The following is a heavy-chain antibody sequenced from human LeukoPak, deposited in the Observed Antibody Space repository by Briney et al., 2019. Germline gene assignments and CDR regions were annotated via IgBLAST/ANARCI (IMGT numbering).Heavy chain of an antibody. CDR3: ARGPRITGRTGNWFDP. CDR2: INPNSGGT. V-gene: IGHV1-2*02. Sequence: ASVKVSCKASGYTFTGYYMHWVRQAPGQGLEWMGWINPNSGGTNYAQKFQGRVTMTRDTSISTAYMELSRLRSDDTAVYYCARGPRITGRTGNWFDPWGQGTLVTVSS. CDR1: GYTFTGYY. D-gene: IGHD1/OR15-1a*01. J-gene: IGHJ5*02.